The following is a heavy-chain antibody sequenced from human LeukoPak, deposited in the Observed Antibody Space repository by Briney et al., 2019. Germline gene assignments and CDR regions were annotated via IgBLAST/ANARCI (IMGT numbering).Heavy chain of an antibody. Sequence: ASVKVSCKASGYTFTSYGISWVRQAPGQGLEWMGWISAYNGNTNYAQKLQGRVTMTTDTSTSTAYMELRSLRSDDTAVYFCARDLGTGDRPYWYFDLWGRGTLVTVSS. CDR2: ISAYNGNT. CDR3: ARDLGTGDRPYWYFDL. CDR1: GYTFTSYG. V-gene: IGHV1-18*01. D-gene: IGHD7-27*01. J-gene: IGHJ2*01.